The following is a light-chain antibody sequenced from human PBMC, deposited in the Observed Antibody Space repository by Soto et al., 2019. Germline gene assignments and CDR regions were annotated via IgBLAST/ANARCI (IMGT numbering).Light chain of an antibody. CDR2: GVS. J-gene: IGKJ3*01. Sequence: EMVLTQAPGTLSLSPGDRATLACRASQSVSTRYLAWYQQKPGQAPRRLIHGVSSRATGIPDRFSGSGSGTDFILPISRLEPEDFAVYYCQQFGTSPLVTFGPGTKVALK. V-gene: IGKV3-20*01. CDR3: QQFGTSPLVT. CDR1: QSVSTRY.